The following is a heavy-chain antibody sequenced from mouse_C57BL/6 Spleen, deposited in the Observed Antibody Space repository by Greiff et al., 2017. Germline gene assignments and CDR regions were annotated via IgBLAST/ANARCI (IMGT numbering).Heavy chain of an antibody. D-gene: IGHD1-1*01. Sequence: VQLQQSGAELVRPGASVKLSCTASGFNIKDAYMHWVKQRPEQGLEWIGWIDPENGDTEYASKFQGKATITADTSSNTAYLQLSSLTSEDTAVYYCTTSYYYGSSPRFAYWGQGTLVTVSA. CDR1: GFNIKDAY. CDR2: IDPENGDT. CDR3: TTSYYYGSSPRFAY. J-gene: IGHJ3*01. V-gene: IGHV14-4*01.